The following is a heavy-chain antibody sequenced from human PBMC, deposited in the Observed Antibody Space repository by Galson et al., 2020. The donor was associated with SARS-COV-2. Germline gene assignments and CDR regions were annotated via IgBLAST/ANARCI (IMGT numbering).Heavy chain of an antibody. CDR1: GFTFSSYA. CDR3: AREVAREDYVAHRAFDI. Sequence: GESLKISCAASGFTFSSYAMHWVRQAPGKGLEWVAVISYDGSNKYYADSVKGRFTISRDNSKNTLYLQMNSLRAEDTAVYYCAREVAREDYVAHRAFDIWGQGTMVTVSS. D-gene: IGHD3-16*01. CDR2: ISYDGSNK. J-gene: IGHJ3*02. V-gene: IGHV3-30-3*01.